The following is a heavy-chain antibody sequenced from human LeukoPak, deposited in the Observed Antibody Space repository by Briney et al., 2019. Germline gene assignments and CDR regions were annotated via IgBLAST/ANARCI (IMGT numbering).Heavy chain of an antibody. J-gene: IGHJ4*02. CDR1: GYTFTSYG. V-gene: IGHV1-18*01. CDR2: ISAYNSNT. D-gene: IGHD3-9*01. CDR3: ARVQLRYFDRSPSEFDY. Sequence: ASVKVSCKASGYTFTSYGISCVRQAPGQGLECMVWISAYNSNTNYAQQFQGRVTMTTDTSTSTAYMELRSLSSDDTAVYYCARVQLRYFDRSPSEFDYWGQGTLVTVSS.